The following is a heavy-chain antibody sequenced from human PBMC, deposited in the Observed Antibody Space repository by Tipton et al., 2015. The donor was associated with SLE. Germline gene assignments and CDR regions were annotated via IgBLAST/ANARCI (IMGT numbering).Heavy chain of an antibody. CDR2: IDYRDIT. CDR3: ARALYVDYYFYYMDV. CDR1: GGSLSSASFW. D-gene: IGHD2-2*02. J-gene: IGHJ6*03. V-gene: IGHV4-61*01. Sequence: LRLSCTVSGGSLSSASFWWSWVRQPPGKGLEWIGYIDYRDITNYNPSLKSRVTMSIDTSKNQFSLKLSSVTAADTAVYYCARALYVDYYFYYMDVWGKGTTVTVSS.